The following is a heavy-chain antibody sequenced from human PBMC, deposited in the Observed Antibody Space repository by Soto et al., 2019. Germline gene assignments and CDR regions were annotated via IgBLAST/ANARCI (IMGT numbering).Heavy chain of an antibody. D-gene: IGHD4-17*01. CDR1: GGSVSSGSYY. Sequence: SETLSLTCTVSGGSVSSGSYYWSWIRQPPGKGLEWIGYIYYSGSTNYNPSLKSRVTISVDTSRNQFSLKLSSVTAADTAVYYCARDLGDDLRFDYWGQGTLVTVSS. J-gene: IGHJ4*02. CDR2: IYYSGST. CDR3: ARDLGDDLRFDY. V-gene: IGHV4-61*01.